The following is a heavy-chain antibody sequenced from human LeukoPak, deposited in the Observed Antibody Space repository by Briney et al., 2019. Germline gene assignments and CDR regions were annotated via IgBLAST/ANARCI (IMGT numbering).Heavy chain of an antibody. CDR1: GLTFSSYG. J-gene: IGHJ4*02. D-gene: IGHD1-1*01. CDR3: ARDGWNGHGIDY. V-gene: IGHV3-33*01. Sequence: GGSLRLSCAASGLTFSSYGMHWVRQAPGKGLERVAVIWYDGSNKYYADSVKGRFTISRDNSKNTLYLQMNSLRAEDTAVYYCARDGWNGHGIDYWGQGTLVTVSS. CDR2: IWYDGSNK.